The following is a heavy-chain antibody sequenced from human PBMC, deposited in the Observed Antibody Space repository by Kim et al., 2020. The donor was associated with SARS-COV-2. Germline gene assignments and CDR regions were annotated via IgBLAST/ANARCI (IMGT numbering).Heavy chain of an antibody. J-gene: IGHJ6*03. V-gene: IGHV3-49*03. CDR3: SRGPNSGASRNYYYY. CDR1: GFRLGDYA. Sequence: GGSLRLSCTVSGFRLGDYAMSWFRQAPGKGLEWVGFIRGKAYGGTTENAVSVKGRFTISRDDYKSIVYLQMNSLKIEDTDVYYCSRGPNSGASRNYYYY. D-gene: IGHD2-15*01. CDR2: IRGKAYGGTT.